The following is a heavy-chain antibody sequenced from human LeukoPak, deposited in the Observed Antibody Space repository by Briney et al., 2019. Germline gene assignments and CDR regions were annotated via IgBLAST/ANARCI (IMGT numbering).Heavy chain of an antibody. J-gene: IGHJ4*02. V-gene: IGHV3-15*01. Sequence: GGSLRLSCAASGFTFSNAWMSWVRQAPGKGLEWVGRIKSKTDGGTTDYAAPVKGRFTISRDDSKNTLYLQMNSLKTEDTAVYYCTTVPILLWFGELSENWGQGTLVTVSP. CDR3: TTVPILLWFGELSEN. D-gene: IGHD3-10*01. CDR1: GFTFSNAW. CDR2: IKSKTDGGTT.